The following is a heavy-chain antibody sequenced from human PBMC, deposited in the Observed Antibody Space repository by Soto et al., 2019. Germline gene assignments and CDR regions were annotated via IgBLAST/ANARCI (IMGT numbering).Heavy chain of an antibody. D-gene: IGHD2-15*01. CDR1: GYTCTSYA. CDR3: AVVVVAATWTHYCYGMDV. V-gene: IGHV1-8*01. CDR2: MNPNSGNT. Sequence: QVQLVQSGAEVKKPGASVKVSCKASGYTCTSYAINWVRQATGQGLEWMVWMNPNSGNTGYAQKFQGRVTMTRNTSISTASMELSSLKSEDTAVYYCAVVVVAATWTHYCYGMDVWGQGTTVTVSS. J-gene: IGHJ6*02.